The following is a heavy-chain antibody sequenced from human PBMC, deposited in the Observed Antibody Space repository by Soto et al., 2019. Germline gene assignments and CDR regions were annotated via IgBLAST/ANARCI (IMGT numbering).Heavy chain of an antibody. D-gene: IGHD3-3*01. Sequence: PSETLSLTCAVSGGSISSGGYSWSWIRQPPGKGLEWIGYIYHSGSTYYNPSLKSRVTISVDRSKNQFSLKLSSVTAADTAVYYCARLYGYYDFWSGYSRPDYYYGMDVWGQGTTVTVS. CDR3: ARLYGYYDFWSGYSRPDYYYGMDV. CDR2: IYHSGST. J-gene: IGHJ6*02. V-gene: IGHV4-30-2*01. CDR1: GGSISSGGYS.